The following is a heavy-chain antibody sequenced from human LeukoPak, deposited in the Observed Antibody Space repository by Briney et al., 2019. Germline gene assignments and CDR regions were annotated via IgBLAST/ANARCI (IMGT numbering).Heavy chain of an antibody. Sequence: GRSLRLSCAASGFTFSSYAMHWVRQAPGKGLEWVAVISYDGSNKYYADSVKGRFTISRDNSKNTLYLQMNSLRAEDTAVYYCARFYTVPYYYYGMDVWGQGTTVTVSS. D-gene: IGHD3-16*01. V-gene: IGHV3-30-3*01. J-gene: IGHJ6*02. CDR3: ARFYTVPYYYYGMDV. CDR2: ISYDGSNK. CDR1: GFTFSSYA.